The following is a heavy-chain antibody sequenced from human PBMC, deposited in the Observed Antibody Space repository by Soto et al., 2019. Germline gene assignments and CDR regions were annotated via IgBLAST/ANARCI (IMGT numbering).Heavy chain of an antibody. V-gene: IGHV4-39*01. D-gene: IGHD7-27*01. CDR2: IYYSGST. Sequence: PSETLSLTCTVPGGSIGSYYWGWIRRPPGKGLEWIGSIYYSGSTYYNPSLKSRVTVSVDTSKNQFSLKLSSVTAADTAVYYCARRWGNSSDYWGQGTLVTVSS. CDR3: ARRWGNSSDY. CDR1: GGSIGSYY. J-gene: IGHJ4*02.